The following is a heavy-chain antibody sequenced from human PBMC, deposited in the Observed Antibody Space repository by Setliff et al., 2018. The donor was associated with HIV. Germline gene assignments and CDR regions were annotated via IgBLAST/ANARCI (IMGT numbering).Heavy chain of an antibody. CDR2: IYHNGFA. Sequence: PSETLSLTCTVSGDSITGRWLSGIRQPPGKGLEWTGNIYHNGFANYNPSLKSRLTISVDTSKNQVSLTLSSVTPADTAVYYCARHICGTTACYAVDVWGPGTPGHRLL. D-gene: IGHD2-2*01. V-gene: IGHV4-59*11. CDR3: ARHICGTTACYAVDV. J-gene: IGHJ3*01. CDR1: GDSITGRW.